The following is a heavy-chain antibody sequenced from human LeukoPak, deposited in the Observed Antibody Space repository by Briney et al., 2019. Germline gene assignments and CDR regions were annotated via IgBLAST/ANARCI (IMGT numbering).Heavy chain of an antibody. CDR2: IDYSGRT. J-gene: IGHJ6*04. V-gene: IGHV4-59*01. Sequence: PSETLSLTCTVSGGSISSYYWSWIRQPPEKGLEWIGYIDYSGRTNYNPSLKSRVTISVDTSKNQFSLKLSSVTAADTAVYYCARAPPMVRGAMGVDVWGKGTTVTVSS. CDR1: GGSISSYY. CDR3: ARAPPMVRGAMGVDV. D-gene: IGHD3-10*01.